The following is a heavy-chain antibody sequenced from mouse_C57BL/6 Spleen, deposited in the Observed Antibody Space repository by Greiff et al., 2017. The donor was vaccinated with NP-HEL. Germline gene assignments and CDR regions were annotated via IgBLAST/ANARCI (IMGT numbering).Heavy chain of an antibody. CDR3: ARSFTTVVASDY. V-gene: IGHV1-26*01. Sequence: EVQLQQSGPELVKPGASVKISCKASGYTFTDYYMNWVKQSHGKSLEWIGDINPNNGGTSYNQKFKGKATLTVDKSSSPAYMEIRSLTSEDSAVEYCARSFTTVVASDYLGQGTTLTVSS. J-gene: IGHJ2*01. D-gene: IGHD1-1*01. CDR2: INPNNGGT. CDR1: GYTFTDYY.